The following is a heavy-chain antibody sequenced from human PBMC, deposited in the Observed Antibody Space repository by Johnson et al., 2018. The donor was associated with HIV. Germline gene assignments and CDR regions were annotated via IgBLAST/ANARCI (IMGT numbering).Heavy chain of an antibody. CDR2: IYSGGST. D-gene: IGHD6-19*01. V-gene: IGHV3-66*01. J-gene: IGHJ3*02. CDR3: ARVWGIAVAPNDAFDI. Sequence: MLLVESGGGVVRPGGSLRLSCAASGFTVSSNYMSWVRQAPGKGLEWVSVIYSGGSTYYADSVKGRFTISRDNSQNTLYLQMNSLRAEDTAVYYCARVWGIAVAPNDAFDIWGQGTMVTVSS. CDR1: GFTVSSNY.